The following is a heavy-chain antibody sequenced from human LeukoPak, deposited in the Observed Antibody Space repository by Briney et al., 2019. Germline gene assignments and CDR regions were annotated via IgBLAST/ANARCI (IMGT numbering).Heavy chain of an antibody. CDR1: GGSFSGYY. CDR2: ITLGGDT. J-gene: IGHJ3*02. CDR3: VQGPVGNAFHI. V-gene: IGHV4-34*01. Sequence: KPSETLSLTCAVYGGSFSGYYWSWIRQSPGKGLEWIGEITLGGDTNYNPSLKSRVTISVDTSKNQLSLRLTSMTAADTAVYYCVQGPVGNAFHIWGQGTVVTVSS.